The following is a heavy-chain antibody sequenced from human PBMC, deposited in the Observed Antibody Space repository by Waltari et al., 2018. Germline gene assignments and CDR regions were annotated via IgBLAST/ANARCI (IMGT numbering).Heavy chain of an antibody. Sequence: QVELQESGPGLVRPPQTLSLTCAVSGGSINSDYYWTWIRQPPGKGLEWLGYIYYGATTHYSPPLQTRLTIPMRTSESEFSLKLSSVTAADTAVYYCARGRDDSNRDGDYYYYYMDVWGKGTTVTVSS. J-gene: IGHJ6*03. CDR3: ARGRDDSNRDGDYYYYYMDV. CDR1: GGSINSDYY. V-gene: IGHV4-30-4*08. CDR2: IYYGATT. D-gene: IGHD4-4*01.